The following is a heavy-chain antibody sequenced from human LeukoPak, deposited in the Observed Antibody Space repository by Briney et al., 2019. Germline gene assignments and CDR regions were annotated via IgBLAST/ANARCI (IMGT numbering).Heavy chain of an antibody. CDR3: ARALYHDFWSGYYGYGY. V-gene: IGHV3-21*03. D-gene: IGHD3-3*01. CDR1: GFTFSSYN. Sequence: GGSLRLSCAASGFTFSSYNMNWVRQAPGKGLEWVSSISSSSNYIYYADSVEGRFTISRDNAKNSLYLQMNSLRAEDTAVYYCARALYHDFWSGYYGYGYWGQGALVTVSS. J-gene: IGHJ4*02. CDR2: ISSSSNYI.